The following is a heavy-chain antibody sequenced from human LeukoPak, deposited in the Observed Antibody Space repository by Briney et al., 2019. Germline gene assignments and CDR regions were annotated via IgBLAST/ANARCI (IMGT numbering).Heavy chain of an antibody. CDR2: INHSGST. CDR3: ARGGRFVVRRFHWYFDL. D-gene: IGHD3-10*01. Sequence: SETLSLTCAVYGGSFSGYYWSWIRQPPGKELEWIGEINHSGSTNYNPSLKSRVTISVDTSKNQFSLKLSSVTAADTAVYYCARGGRFVVRRFHWYFDLWGRGTLATVSS. J-gene: IGHJ2*01. CDR1: GGSFSGYY. V-gene: IGHV4-34*01.